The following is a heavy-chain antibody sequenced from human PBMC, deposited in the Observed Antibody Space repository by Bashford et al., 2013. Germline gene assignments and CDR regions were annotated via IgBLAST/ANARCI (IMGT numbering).Heavy chain of an antibody. V-gene: IGHV1-46*01. CDR2: INPSGGST. CDR3: ARDQYSGSSGVYYYYYGMDV. CDR1: GYTFTSYY. Sequence: ASVKVSCKASGYTFTSYYMHWVRQAPGQGLEWMGIINPSGGSTSYAQKFQGRVTMTTDTSTSTAYMELRSLRSDDTAVYYCARDQYSGSSGVYYYYYGMDVWAKGPRSPSP. D-gene: IGHD1-26*01. J-gene: IGHJ6*02.